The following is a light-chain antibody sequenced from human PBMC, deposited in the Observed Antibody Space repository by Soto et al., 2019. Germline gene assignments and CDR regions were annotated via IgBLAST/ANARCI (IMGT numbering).Light chain of an antibody. Sequence: EIVLTQSPATLSLSPGERATLSCRASQSVSSYLAWYQQKPGQAPTLLIYDASNRATGIPARFSGSGSGTDFSLTIGSLEAEEFVGYYCQHLSHPLSFGGGTKVEIK. V-gene: IGKV3-11*01. CDR2: DAS. CDR3: QHLSHPLS. J-gene: IGKJ4*01. CDR1: QSVSSY.